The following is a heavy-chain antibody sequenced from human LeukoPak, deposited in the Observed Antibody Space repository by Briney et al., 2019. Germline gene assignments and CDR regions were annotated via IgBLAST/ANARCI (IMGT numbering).Heavy chain of an antibody. CDR2: ISSSGSTI. D-gene: IGHD3-10*02. Sequence: PGGSLGLSCAASGFTFSGHTMNWVRQAPGKGLEWISGISSSGSTIYYADSVKGRFTISRDNAKNSLYLQMNSLRAEDTAVYYCAELGITMIGGVWGKGTTVTISS. CDR3: AELGITMIGGV. CDR1: GFTFSGHT. V-gene: IGHV3-48*04. J-gene: IGHJ6*04.